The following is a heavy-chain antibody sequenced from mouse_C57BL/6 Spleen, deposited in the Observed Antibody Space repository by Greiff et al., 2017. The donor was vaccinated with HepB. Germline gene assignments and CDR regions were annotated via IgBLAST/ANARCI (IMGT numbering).Heavy chain of an antibody. Sequence: VQLKQSGAELVRPGSSVKMSCKTSGYTFTSYGINWVKQRPGQGLEWIGYIYIGNGYTEYNEKFKGKATLTSDTSSSTAYMKLSSLTSEDSAIYFCARSYGYYEDWYFDVWGTGTTVTVSS. V-gene: IGHV1-58*01. D-gene: IGHD2-3*01. J-gene: IGHJ1*03. CDR2: IYIGNGYT. CDR3: ARSYGYYEDWYFDV. CDR1: GYTFTSYG.